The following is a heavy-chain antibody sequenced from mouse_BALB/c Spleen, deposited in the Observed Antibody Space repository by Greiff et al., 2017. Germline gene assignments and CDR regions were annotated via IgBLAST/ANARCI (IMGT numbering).Heavy chain of an antibody. CDR3: TRNYFYAMDY. CDR2: INPSNGGT. J-gene: IGHJ4*01. CDR1: GYTFTSYY. V-gene: IGHV1S81*02. Sequence: VQGVESGAELVKPGASVKLSCKASGYTFTSYYMYWVKQRPGQGLEWIGEINPSNGGTNFNEKFKSKATLTVDKSSSTAYMQLSSLTSEDSAVYYCTRNYFYAMDYWGQGTSVTVSS.